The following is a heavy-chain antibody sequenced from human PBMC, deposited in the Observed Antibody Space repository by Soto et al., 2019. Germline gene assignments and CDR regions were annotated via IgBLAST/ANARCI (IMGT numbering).Heavy chain of an antibody. CDR2: IYWNDDK. J-gene: IGHJ6*02. D-gene: IGHD3-3*01. Sequence: QITLKESGPTLVKPTQTLTLTCTFSGFSLSTSGVGVGWIRQPPGKALEWLALIYWNDDKRYSPSLKSRPTITKDTSKNQVVRTMTNMDPVDTATYYCAHAIGRFFSGHSDYYYGMDVWGQGTTVTVSS. V-gene: IGHV2-5*01. CDR3: AHAIGRFFSGHSDYYYGMDV. CDR1: GFSLSTSGVG.